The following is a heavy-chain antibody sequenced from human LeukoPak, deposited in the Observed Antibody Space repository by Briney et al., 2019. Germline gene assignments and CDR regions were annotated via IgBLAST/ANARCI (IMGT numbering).Heavy chain of an antibody. V-gene: IGHV3-30*04. J-gene: IGHJ6*02. CDR3: AREGAGESSSWYDLGYYYYGLDV. Sequence: GGSLRLSCTASGFTFSHSAMHWVRQAPGKGLEWVAVITYDGSQTYFADSVKGRFTISRDNSKNTLFVQMNSLKPEDTAVYYCAREGAGESSSWYDLGYYYYGLDVWGQGTTVTVSS. D-gene: IGHD6-13*01. CDR2: ITYDGSQT. CDR1: GFTFSHSA.